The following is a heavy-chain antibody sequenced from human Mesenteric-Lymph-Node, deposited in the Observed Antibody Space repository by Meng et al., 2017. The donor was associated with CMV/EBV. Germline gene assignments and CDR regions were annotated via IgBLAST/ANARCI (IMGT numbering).Heavy chain of an antibody. CDR2: ISAYNGNT. CDR1: GYTFTSYG. D-gene: IGHD3-10*01. Sequence: ASVKVSCKASGYTFTSYGISWVRQAPGQGLEWMGWISAYNGNTNYAQNLQGRVTLATDTSTSTAYMEVRSLRSDDTAVYYCARTIRYYYGSSDYWGQGTLVTVSS. CDR3: ARTIRYYYGSSDY. V-gene: IGHV1-18*01. J-gene: IGHJ4*02.